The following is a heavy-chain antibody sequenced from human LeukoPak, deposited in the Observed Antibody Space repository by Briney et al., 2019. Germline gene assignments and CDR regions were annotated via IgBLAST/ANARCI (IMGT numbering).Heavy chain of an antibody. CDR3: ASLHSSSWSNWFDP. CDR2: IYYSGST. CDR1: GGSISSYY. D-gene: IGHD6-13*01. V-gene: IGHV4-59*01. J-gene: IGHJ5*02. Sequence: PSETLSLTCTVSGGSISSYYWSWIRQPPGKGLEWIGYIYYSGSTNYNPSLKSRVTISVDTSKNQFSLKLSSVTAADTAVYYCASLHSSSWSNWFDPWGQGTLVTVSS.